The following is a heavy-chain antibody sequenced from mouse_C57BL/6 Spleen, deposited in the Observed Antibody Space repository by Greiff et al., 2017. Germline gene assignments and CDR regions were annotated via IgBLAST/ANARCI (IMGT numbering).Heavy chain of an antibody. J-gene: IGHJ2*01. D-gene: IGHD1-1*01. CDR1: GYAFSSYW. Sequence: VQLQESGAELVKPGASVKISCKASGYAFSSYWMNWVKQRPGKGLEWIGTIYPGDGDTNYNGKFTGKATLPADKSSSTAYMQLSSLTSEDSAVYFCARVGGSSYYFDYWGQGTTLTVSS. CDR2: IYPGDGDT. V-gene: IGHV1-80*01. CDR3: ARVGGSSYYFDY.